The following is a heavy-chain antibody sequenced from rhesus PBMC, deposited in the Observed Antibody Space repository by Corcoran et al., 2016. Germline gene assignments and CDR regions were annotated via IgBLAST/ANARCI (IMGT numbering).Heavy chain of an antibody. CDR2: ISYRRIT. D-gene: IGHD7-45*01. J-gene: IGHJ5-2*01. CDR1: GDSISSGYYY. V-gene: IGHV4-122*02. CDR3: ARVSSLGRDRKDSLDF. Sequence: QVQLQESGPGLVKPSETLSLTCAVSGDSISSGYYYWSWVRQPPGKGLEWIGYISYRRITGNNPYLKRRFTISREASTDEFALNLNSVTGADTAVYYCARVSSLGRDRKDSLDFWGQGILVTVSS.